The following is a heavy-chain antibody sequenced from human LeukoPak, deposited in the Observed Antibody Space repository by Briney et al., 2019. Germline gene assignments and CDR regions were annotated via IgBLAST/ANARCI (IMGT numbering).Heavy chain of an antibody. V-gene: IGHV6-1*01. D-gene: IGHD2-2*02. CDR2: TYYRSKWYN. CDR3: ARQVSYCSSTSCYRFYYMDV. CDR1: GDSVSSNSAA. J-gene: IGHJ6*03. Sequence: SQTLSLTCAISGDSVSSNSAAWNWIRQSPSRGLEWLGRTYYRSKWYNDYAVSVKSRITINPDTSKNQFSLQLNSVTPEDTAVYYCARQVSYCSSTSCYRFYYMDVWGKGTTVTVSS.